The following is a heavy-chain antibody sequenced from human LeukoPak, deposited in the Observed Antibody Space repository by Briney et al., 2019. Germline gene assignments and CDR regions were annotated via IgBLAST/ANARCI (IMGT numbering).Heavy chain of an antibody. J-gene: IGHJ4*02. V-gene: IGHV4-59*01. D-gene: IGHD6-13*01. CDR2: IYDSLST. CDR3: ARRSWYVDY. CDR1: GGSMSTYY. Sequence: PSETLSLTCTVSGGSMSTYYWSWIRQPPGKGLEWIGYIYDSLSTDYNPSLKSRVTISVDMSKNQFSLKLTSVTAADTAVYYCARRSWYVDYWGQATLVTVSS.